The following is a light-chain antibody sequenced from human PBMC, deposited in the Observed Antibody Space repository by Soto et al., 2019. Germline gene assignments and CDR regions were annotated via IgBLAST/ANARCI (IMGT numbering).Light chain of an antibody. CDR3: QKYNTGSRT. V-gene: IGKV1-27*01. CDR2: AAS. J-gene: IGKJ1*01. CDR1: QGISNY. Sequence: DLQMPQSPSSLSASVGDRVTITCRATQGISNYLAWYQQKPGKVPKLLIYAASTLQSGVPPRFRGSEYETDFTLTISSLQPEDGANYYCQKYNTGSRTLGEGTKVEIK.